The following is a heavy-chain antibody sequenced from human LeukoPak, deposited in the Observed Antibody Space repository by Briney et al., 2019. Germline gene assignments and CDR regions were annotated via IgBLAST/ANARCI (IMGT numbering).Heavy chain of an antibody. D-gene: IGHD2-2*01. V-gene: IGHV4-30-2*01. CDR3: ASALGYCSSTSCSDWFDS. J-gene: IGHJ5*01. CDR1: GGSISSGGYS. Sequence: SETLSLTCAVSGGSISSGGYSWSWIRQPPGKGLEWIGYIYHSGSTYYNPSLKSRVTISVDRSKNQFSLKLSSVTAADTAVYYCASALGYCSSTSCSDWFDSWGQGTLVTVS. CDR2: IYHSGST.